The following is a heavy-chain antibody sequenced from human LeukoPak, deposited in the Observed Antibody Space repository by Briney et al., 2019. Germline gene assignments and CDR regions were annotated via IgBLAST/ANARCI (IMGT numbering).Heavy chain of an antibody. CDR3: ARDGPNSGYDFFNLFDP. V-gene: IGHV4-38-2*02. CDR1: GYSISSGYY. D-gene: IGHD5-12*01. J-gene: IGHJ5*02. Sequence: SETLSLTCTVSGYSISSGYYWGWIRQPPGKGLEWIGCIYYSGYTNHKSSLKSRVTISVDTSKNQFSLKLSSVTAADTAVYYCARDGPNSGYDFFNLFDPWGQGILVTVSS. CDR2: IYYSGYT.